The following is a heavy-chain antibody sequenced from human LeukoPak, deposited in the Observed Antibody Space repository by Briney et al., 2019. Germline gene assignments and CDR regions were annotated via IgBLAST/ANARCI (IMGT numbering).Heavy chain of an antibody. Sequence: PSETLSLTCAVYGESFSEYYWSWIRQPPGKGLEWIGQINHSGGTNYHPSLKTRVTISLDTSKNQVSLKLRSVTAADTAVYYCAFEGPVSGHAFDPWGQGALVAVSS. V-gene: IGHV4-34*01. D-gene: IGHD5-12*01. CDR1: GESFSEYY. J-gene: IGHJ5*02. CDR3: AFEGPVSGHAFDP. CDR2: INHSGGT.